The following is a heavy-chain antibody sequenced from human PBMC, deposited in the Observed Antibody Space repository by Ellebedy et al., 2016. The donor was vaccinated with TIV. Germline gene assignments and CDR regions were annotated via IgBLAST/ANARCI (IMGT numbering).Heavy chain of an antibody. CDR3: AKDAGSESYYPFLSYFFDY. Sequence: GGSLRLXXPASGFPFNSYGFPWFRQAPGKGLEWVALISYDGSNKYYADFVKGRFTISRDDSKNTLYLQMNSLRAEDTALYFCAKDAGSESYYPFLSYFFDYWGQGILVTVSS. CDR2: ISYDGSNK. V-gene: IGHV3-30*18. J-gene: IGHJ4*02. CDR1: GFPFNSYG. D-gene: IGHD3-22*01.